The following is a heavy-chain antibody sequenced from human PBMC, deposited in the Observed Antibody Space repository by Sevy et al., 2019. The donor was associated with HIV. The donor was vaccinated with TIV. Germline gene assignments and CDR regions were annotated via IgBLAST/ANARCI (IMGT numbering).Heavy chain of an antibody. CDR3: ARVNYDFWSGYYRGGYFDY. J-gene: IGHJ4*02. D-gene: IGHD3-3*01. V-gene: IGHV3-64*01. CDR1: RFTFSSYA. CDR2: ISSNGGST. Sequence: GGSLRLSCAASRFTFSSYAMHWVRQAPGKGLEYVSAISSNGGSTYYANSVKGRFTISRDNSKNTLYLQMGSLRAEDMAVYYCARVNYDFWSGYYRGGYFDYWGQGTLVTVSS.